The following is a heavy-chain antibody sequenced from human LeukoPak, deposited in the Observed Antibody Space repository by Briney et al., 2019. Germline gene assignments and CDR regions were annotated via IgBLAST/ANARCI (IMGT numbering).Heavy chain of an antibody. Sequence: ASVKVSCKASGYTFTGYYMHWVRQAPGQGLEWMGIINPSGGSTSYAQKFQGRVTMTRDTSTSTVYMELSSLRSEDTAVYYCARFQYCKGRGEVGESSTSCSEDYWGQGTLVTVSS. CDR3: ARFQYCKGRGEVGESSTSCSEDY. J-gene: IGHJ4*02. V-gene: IGHV1-46*01. D-gene: IGHD2-2*01. CDR2: INPSGGST. CDR1: GYTFTGYY.